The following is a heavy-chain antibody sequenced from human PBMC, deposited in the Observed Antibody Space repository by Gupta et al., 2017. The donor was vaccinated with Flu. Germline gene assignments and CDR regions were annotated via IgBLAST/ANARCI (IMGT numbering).Heavy chain of an antibody. CDR2: ISSSSSYI. CDR1: GFTFSSYS. CDR3: ARDRYDSPFLFDY. J-gene: IGHJ4*02. V-gene: IGHV3-21*01. Sequence: EVQLVESGGGLVKPGGSLRLSCAASGFTFSSYSMNWVRQAPGKGLEWVSSISSSSSYIYYADSVKGRFTISRDNAKNSLYLQMNSLRAEDTAVYYCARDRYDSPFLFDYWGQGTLVTVSS. D-gene: IGHD3-22*01.